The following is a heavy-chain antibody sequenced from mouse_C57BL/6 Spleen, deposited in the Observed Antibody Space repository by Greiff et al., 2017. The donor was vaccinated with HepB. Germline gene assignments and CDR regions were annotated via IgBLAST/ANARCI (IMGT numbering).Heavy chain of an antibody. CDR1: GFTFSSYT. Sequence: EVQLVESGGGLVKPGGSLKLSCAASGFTFSSYTMSWVRQTPEKRLEWVATISGGGGNTYYPDSVKGRFTISRDNAKNTLYLQMSSLRSEDTALYYCARHYYGNPWFAYWGQGTLVTVSA. CDR3: ARHYYGNPWFAY. D-gene: IGHD2-1*01. J-gene: IGHJ3*01. V-gene: IGHV5-9*01. CDR2: ISGGGGNT.